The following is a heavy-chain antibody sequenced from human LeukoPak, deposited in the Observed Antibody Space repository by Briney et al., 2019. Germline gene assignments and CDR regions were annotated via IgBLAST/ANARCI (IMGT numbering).Heavy chain of an antibody. V-gene: IGHV4-59*08. CDR3: ARHAYCGGDCFGGAFEI. CDR1: GGSITSYH. Sequence: PSETLSLTCTVSGGSITSYHYSWIRQPPGKGLEWIGYVYYSGSTSYNPSLKSRVTISLDTSKHQFSLKLNSVTAADTAVYYCARHAYCGGDCFGGAFEIWGQGTMVTVSS. CDR2: VYYSGST. J-gene: IGHJ3*02. D-gene: IGHD2-21*02.